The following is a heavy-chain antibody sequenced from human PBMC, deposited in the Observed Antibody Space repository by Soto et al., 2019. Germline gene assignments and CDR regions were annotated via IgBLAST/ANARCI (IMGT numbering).Heavy chain of an antibody. CDR2: IVVGSGNT. CDR1: GFTFTSSA. CDR3: AADGRLYYYDSSGYYSDDASDI. Sequence: SVKVSCKASGFTFTSSAVQWVRQARGQRLEWIGWIVVGSGNTNYAQKFQERVTITRDMSTSTAYMELSSLRSEDTAVYYCAADGRLYYYDSSGYYSDDASDIWGQGTMVTVSS. J-gene: IGHJ3*02. D-gene: IGHD3-22*01. V-gene: IGHV1-58*01.